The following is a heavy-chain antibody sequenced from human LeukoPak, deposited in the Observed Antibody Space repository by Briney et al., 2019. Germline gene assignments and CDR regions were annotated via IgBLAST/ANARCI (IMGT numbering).Heavy chain of an antibody. V-gene: IGHV4-30-4*01. Sequence: SETLSLTCTVSGDSISSGESYWTWIRQPPGTGLEWIGSIYYNAYTYYNPSLKSRLTMSLDTSKNQFSLRLSSVNAADTAVYFCARAGQYYHDSSGYFPDYWGQGTLVTVSS. J-gene: IGHJ4*02. D-gene: IGHD3-22*01. CDR1: GDSISSGESY. CDR2: IYYNAYT. CDR3: ARAGQYYHDSSGYFPDY.